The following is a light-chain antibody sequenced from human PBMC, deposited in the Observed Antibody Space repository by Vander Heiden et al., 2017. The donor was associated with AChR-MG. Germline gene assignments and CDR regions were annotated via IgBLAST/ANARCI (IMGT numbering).Light chain of an antibody. Sequence: EIVMTQTPATLSVSPGERVTLSCRASQSVSSYLAWYQQNPGQAPRLLIYDTSTRATGLPARFSGSGSGTEFTLTISSLQSEDFAVYYCQQYNDWPPWTFGQGTKVEMK. J-gene: IGKJ1*01. CDR3: QQYNDWPPWT. CDR1: QSVSSY. CDR2: DTS. V-gene: IGKV3-15*01.